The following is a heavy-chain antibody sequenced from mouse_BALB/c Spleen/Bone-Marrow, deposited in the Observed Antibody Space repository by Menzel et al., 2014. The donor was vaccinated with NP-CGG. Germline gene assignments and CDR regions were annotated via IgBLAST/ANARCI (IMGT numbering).Heavy chain of an antibody. J-gene: IGHJ3*01. CDR2: IYPGNVNT. D-gene: IGHD2-4*01. CDR3: ARDDYAY. Sequence: QVQLQQSGPELVKPGASVRISCKASGYTFTSYYIHWVKQRPGQGLEWIGWIYPGNVNTKHNEKFKGKATLTADKSSSTAYMQLSSLTSEDSAVYFCARDDYAYWGQGTLVTVSA. CDR1: GYTFTSYY. V-gene: IGHV1S56*01.